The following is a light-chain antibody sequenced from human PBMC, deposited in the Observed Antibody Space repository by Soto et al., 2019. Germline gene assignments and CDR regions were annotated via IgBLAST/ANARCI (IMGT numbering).Light chain of an antibody. V-gene: IGKV3-20*01. Sequence: IVMTQSPDSLAVSLGERATINCRSSQSLLHSSNKTNYSAWYQQKPGQAPRLVIHGASTRATGIPDRFSGSGSGTDFTLAISRLEPEDFAVYYCQQYGSSPQTFGQGTKVDIK. CDR3: QQYGSSPQT. CDR1: QSLLHSSNKTNY. J-gene: IGKJ1*01. CDR2: GAS.